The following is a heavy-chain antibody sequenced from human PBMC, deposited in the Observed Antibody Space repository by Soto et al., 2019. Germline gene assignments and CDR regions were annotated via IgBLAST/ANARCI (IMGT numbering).Heavy chain of an antibody. Sequence: GGSLRLSCAASGFTVSSKYMTWVRQAPGKGLEWVSLIQSGGTTYYADSVKGRFTISRDTSENTLHLQMDSLRVEDTAVYYCARDDVLCDGGRCYGIPLDVWGKGTPVTVSS. CDR3: ARDDVLCDGGRCYGIPLDV. V-gene: IGHV3-66*01. J-gene: IGHJ6*04. CDR2: IQSGGTT. D-gene: IGHD2-15*01. CDR1: GFTVSSKY.